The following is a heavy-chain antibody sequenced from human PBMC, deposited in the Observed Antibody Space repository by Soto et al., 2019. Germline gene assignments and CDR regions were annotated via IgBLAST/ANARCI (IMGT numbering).Heavy chain of an antibody. J-gene: IGHJ4*02. D-gene: IGHD6-19*01. Sequence: QVQLQESGPGLVKPSETLSLTCTVSGGSISSYYWSWIRQPPGKGLEWIGYIYYSGSTNYNPSLKSRVTISVDTSKNQFSLKLSSVTAADTAVDYCARGIIAVADDPVWYWGQGTLVTVSS. CDR1: GGSISSYY. CDR3: ARGIIAVADDPVWY. V-gene: IGHV4-59*08. CDR2: IYYSGST.